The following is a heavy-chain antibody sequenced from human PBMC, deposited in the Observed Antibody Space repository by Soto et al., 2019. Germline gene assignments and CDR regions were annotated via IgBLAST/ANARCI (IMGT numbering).Heavy chain of an antibody. D-gene: IGHD2-21*02. CDR3: AREDDGGDRDYYGLDV. CDR1: GGSISTDHYH. V-gene: IGHV4-30-4*01. J-gene: IGHJ6*02. CDR2: IHYTGSI. Sequence: QVQLQESGPGLLRPSQTLSLTCTVSGGSISTDHYHWTWIRQTPGKGLEWIWYIHYTGSIQSNPSLQSRVSMSVDTSKNLFSLKLSSVTAADTAVYFCAREDDGGDRDYYGLDVWGQGTTVTVSS.